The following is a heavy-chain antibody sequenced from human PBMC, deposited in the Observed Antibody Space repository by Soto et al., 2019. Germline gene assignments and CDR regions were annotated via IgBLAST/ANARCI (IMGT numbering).Heavy chain of an antibody. CDR1: GFTFSSYA. D-gene: IGHD6-13*01. J-gene: IGHJ4*02. CDR2: ISGSGGST. Sequence: GGSLRLSCAASGFTFSSYAMSWVRQAPGKGLEWVSAISGSGGSTYYADSVKGRFTISRDNSKNTLYLQMNSLRAEDTAVYYCAKDSSSWPFPAGGNWGQGTLVTVSS. CDR3: AKDSSSWPFPAGGN. V-gene: IGHV3-23*01.